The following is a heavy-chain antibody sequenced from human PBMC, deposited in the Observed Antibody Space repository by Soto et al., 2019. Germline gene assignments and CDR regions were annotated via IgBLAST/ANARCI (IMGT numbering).Heavy chain of an antibody. V-gene: IGHV4-59*01. Sequence: SETLSLTCTVSGGSISSYYWSWIRQPPGKGLEWIGYIYYSGSTNYNPSLKSRVTISVDTSKNQFSLKLSSVTAADTAVYYCARSFRFAYGSGSWNYYGMDVWGQGTTVTVSS. CDR2: IYYSGST. CDR1: GGSISSYY. CDR3: ARSFRFAYGSGSWNYYGMDV. J-gene: IGHJ6*02. D-gene: IGHD3-10*01.